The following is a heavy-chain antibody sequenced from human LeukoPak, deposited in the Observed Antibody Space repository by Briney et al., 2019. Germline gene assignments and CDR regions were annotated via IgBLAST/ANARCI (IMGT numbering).Heavy chain of an antibody. Sequence: EGSLRLSCAASGFTFSSYSMNWVRQAPGKGPEWVSSISSSSYIYYADSVKGRFTISRDNAKNSLYLQMNSLRAEDTAVYYCALDYYDSSGYYLGYFQHWGQGTLVTVSS. CDR1: GFTFSSYS. CDR2: ISSSSYI. V-gene: IGHV3-21*01. J-gene: IGHJ1*01. D-gene: IGHD3-22*01. CDR3: ALDYYDSSGYYLGYFQH.